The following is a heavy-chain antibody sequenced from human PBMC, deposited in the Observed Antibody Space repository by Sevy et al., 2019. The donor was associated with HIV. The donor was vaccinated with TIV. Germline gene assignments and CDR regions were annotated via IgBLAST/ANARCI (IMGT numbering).Heavy chain of an antibody. CDR3: AKDLGDSSSSEDY. Sequence: GGSLRLSCAASGFTFSSYGMHWVRQAPGKGLEWVAVISYDGSNKYYADSVKGRFTISIDNSKNTLYLQMNSLRAEDTAVYYCAKDLGDSSSSEDYWGQGTLVTVSS. V-gene: IGHV3-30*18. CDR1: GFTFSSYG. CDR2: ISYDGSNK. J-gene: IGHJ4*02. D-gene: IGHD6-6*01.